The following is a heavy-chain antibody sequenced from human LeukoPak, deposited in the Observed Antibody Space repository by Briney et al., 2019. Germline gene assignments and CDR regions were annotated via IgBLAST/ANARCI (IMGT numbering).Heavy chain of an antibody. CDR2: IYTSGNT. J-gene: IGHJ4*02. Sequence: SETLSLTCTVSGGSISSGSYYWSWIRQPAGKGLEWIGRIYTSGNTNYNPSLKSRVTISVDTSKNQFSLKLSSVTAADTAVYYCARRGYRYSGSYYLFDYWGQGTLVTVSS. CDR3: ARRGYRYSGSYYLFDY. D-gene: IGHD1-26*01. CDR1: GGSISSGSYY. V-gene: IGHV4-61*02.